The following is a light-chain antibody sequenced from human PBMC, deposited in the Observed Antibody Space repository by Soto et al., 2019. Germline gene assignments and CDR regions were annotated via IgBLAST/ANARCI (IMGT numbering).Light chain of an antibody. J-gene: IGLJ2*01. Sequence: QSALTQPASVSGSPGQSITISCTGTSSDVGGYNYVSWHQQHPGKAPKLMIFDVSNRPSGVSNRFSGSKSGNTASLTISGLQAEDEADYYCSSYTSSNTVIFGGGTQLTVL. CDR1: SSDVGGYNY. CDR2: DVS. CDR3: SSYTSSNTVI. V-gene: IGLV2-14*01.